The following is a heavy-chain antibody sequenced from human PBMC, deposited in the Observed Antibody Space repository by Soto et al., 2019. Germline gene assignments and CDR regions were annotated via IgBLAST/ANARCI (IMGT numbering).Heavy chain of an antibody. J-gene: IGHJ4*02. D-gene: IGHD6-13*01. CDR1: GGPFSGYY. Sequence: QVQLQQWGAGLLKPAETLSLTCAVYGGPFSGYYWPWIPLPPGKGLAWIGEINQSGLTTYNPSLESRVTMSVDTSKNQFSLRLSSVTAADTAVYYCARFPFDRSSWTNPRYFDYWGQGTLVTVSS. CDR3: ARFPFDRSSWTNPRYFDY. V-gene: IGHV4-34*01. CDR2: INQSGLT.